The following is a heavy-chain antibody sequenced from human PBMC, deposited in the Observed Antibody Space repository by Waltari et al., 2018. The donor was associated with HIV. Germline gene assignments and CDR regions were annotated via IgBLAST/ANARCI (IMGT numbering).Heavy chain of an antibody. D-gene: IGHD2-15*01. Sequence: VHLVQSGAEVKKPGESLKISWKGSGYSFINYWIGWVRQKPGKGLEWMGIIYPGDSDTIYSPSFQGQVTISADKSITTAYLQWSSLKASDTAMYYCARSSPRTPTDYWGQGTLVTVSS. V-gene: IGHV5-51*03. CDR2: IYPGDSDT. J-gene: IGHJ4*02. CDR1: GYSFINYW. CDR3: ARSSPRTPTDY.